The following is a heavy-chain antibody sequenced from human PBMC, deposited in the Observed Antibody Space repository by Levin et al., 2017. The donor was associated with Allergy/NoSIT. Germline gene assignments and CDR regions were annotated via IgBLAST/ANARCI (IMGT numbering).Heavy chain of an antibody. CDR3: ARVAGYSYGYYFDY. D-gene: IGHD5-18*01. J-gene: IGHJ4*02. CDR1: GGSLSRGCSS. Sequence: RTSETLSLTCAVSGGSLSRGCSSWRCLLPPPGKGLEWIGNIYLSGRTYYNPSLKSRVTISVDRSKNQFSLNLSSVTAADTAVYYCARVAGYSYGYYFDYWGQGTLVTVSS. CDR2: IYLSGRT. V-gene: IGHV4-30-2*01.